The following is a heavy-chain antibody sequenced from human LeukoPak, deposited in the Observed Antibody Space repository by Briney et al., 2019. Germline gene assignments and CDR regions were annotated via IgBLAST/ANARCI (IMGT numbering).Heavy chain of an antibody. CDR1: GFTVTTLA. J-gene: IGHJ4*02. CDR3: AKGPTDSCWEKLHD. CDR2: IGESDGRT. D-gene: IGHD1-26*01. Sequence: PGGSLRLPCAASGFTVTTLAMTWVRQAPGKGLEWVSVIGESDGRTYYADSVKGRFTTSRDESKNTLYLQMNSLRAEDTAVYYCAKGPTDSCWEKLHDWGQGTLVTVSS. V-gene: IGHV3-23*01.